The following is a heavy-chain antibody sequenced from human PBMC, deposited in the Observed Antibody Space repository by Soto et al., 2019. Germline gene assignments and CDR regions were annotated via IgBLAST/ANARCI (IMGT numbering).Heavy chain of an antibody. CDR3: TTYSTRTAGFDP. CDR2: IKSKTDGGTT. J-gene: IGHJ5*02. CDR1: GFTFSKAW. Sequence: GGSLRLSCAASGFTFSKAWMSWVRQAPGKGLEWVGRIKSKTDGGTTDYAAPVKGRFTISRDDSRNTLSLQMNSLKTEDTAVSYCTTYSTRTAGFDPWGQGNLVTVSS. V-gene: IGHV3-15*01. D-gene: IGHD2-21*01.